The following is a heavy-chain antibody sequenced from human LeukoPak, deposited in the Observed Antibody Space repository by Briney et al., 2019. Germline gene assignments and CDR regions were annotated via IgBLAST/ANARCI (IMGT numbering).Heavy chain of an antibody. CDR2: IYYSGST. D-gene: IGHD6-19*01. CDR1: GGSISSSSYY. Sequence: SETLSLTCTVSGGSISSSSYYWGWIRQPPGKGLEWIGTIYYSGSTYYNPSLKSRVTISVDTSKNQFSLKLSSVTAADTAVYYCARDQWLPPNDYGMDVWGQGTTVTVSS. J-gene: IGHJ6*02. V-gene: IGHV4-39*07. CDR3: ARDQWLPPNDYGMDV.